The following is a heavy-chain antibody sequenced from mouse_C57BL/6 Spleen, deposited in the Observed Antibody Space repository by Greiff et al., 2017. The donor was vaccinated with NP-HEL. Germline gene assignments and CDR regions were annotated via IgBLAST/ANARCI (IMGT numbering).Heavy chain of an antibody. V-gene: IGHV1-55*01. J-gene: IGHJ2*01. CDR3: ARSLYYSSPSYYFDD. Sequence: VQLQQPGAELVKPGASVKMSCKASGYTFTSYWITWVKQRPGQGLEWIGDIYPGSGSTNYNEKFKSKATLTVDTSSSTAYMQLSSLTSEDSAVYYCARSLYYSSPSYYFDDWGQGTTLTVSS. CDR2: IYPGSGST. D-gene: IGHD1-1*01. CDR1: GYTFTSYW.